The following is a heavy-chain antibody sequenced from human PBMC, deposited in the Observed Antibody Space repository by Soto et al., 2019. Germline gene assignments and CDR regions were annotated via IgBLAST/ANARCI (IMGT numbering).Heavy chain of an antibody. CDR2: INPSGGST. Sequence: GASVKVSCKASGYTFTSYYMHWVRQAPGQGLEWMGIINPSGGSTSYAQKFQGRVSMTRDTSTSTVYMELSSLRSEDTAVYYCARGSQGNGDYELYFYAMDVWGQGTTVTVSS. CDR3: ARGSQGNGDYELYFYAMDV. V-gene: IGHV1-46*01. D-gene: IGHD2-21*01. CDR1: GYTFTSYY. J-gene: IGHJ6*02.